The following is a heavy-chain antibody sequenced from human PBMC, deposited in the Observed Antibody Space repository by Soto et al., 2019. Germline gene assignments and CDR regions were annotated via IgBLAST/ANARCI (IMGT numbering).Heavy chain of an antibody. CDR3: AHLAWKEMWPRAPVVN. CDR1: GFSLSTSGVG. Sequence: GSGPTLVNPTQTLTLTCTFSGFSLSTSGVGVGWIRQPPAKALEWLGIIFWDDDKRYRPSLKRRVSITKDTSKNQLVLTMTNMDPVDTATYYCAHLAWKEMWPRAPVVNWGQGTPVTVSS. V-gene: IGHV2-5*02. D-gene: IGHD1-1*01. CDR2: IFWDDDK. J-gene: IGHJ4*02.